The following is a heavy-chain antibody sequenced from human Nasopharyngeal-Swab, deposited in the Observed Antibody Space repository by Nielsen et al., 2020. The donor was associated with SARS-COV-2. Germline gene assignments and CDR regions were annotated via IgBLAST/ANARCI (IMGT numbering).Heavy chain of an antibody. CDR1: GFTFSSYS. Sequence: GGSLRLSCAASGFTFSSYSMSWIRQAPGKWLEWVSYISCSGSTIYYADAVKGRFTISRDDAQNSLYLQMNSLRAEDTAVYYCARDGSLYCSSTSCYSGKYYYGLDVWGQGTTVTVSS. V-gene: IGHV3-48*04. J-gene: IGHJ6*02. D-gene: IGHD2-2*01. CDR2: ISCSGSTI. CDR3: ARDGSLYCSSTSCYSGKYYYGLDV.